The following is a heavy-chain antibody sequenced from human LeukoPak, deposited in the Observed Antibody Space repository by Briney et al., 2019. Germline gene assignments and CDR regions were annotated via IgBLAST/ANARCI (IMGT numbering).Heavy chain of an antibody. Sequence: GGSLRLSCAASGFIFSNYAMHWVRQAPGKGLEYVSGISSNGESTYYANSVKGRFTISRDNSKNTLYLQMGSLKTEDTAVYYCTRMAVVGPYGDYWGQGTLVTVSS. D-gene: IGHD6-19*01. CDR3: TRMAVVGPYGDY. CDR1: GFIFSNYA. J-gene: IGHJ4*02. V-gene: IGHV3-64*01. CDR2: ISSNGEST.